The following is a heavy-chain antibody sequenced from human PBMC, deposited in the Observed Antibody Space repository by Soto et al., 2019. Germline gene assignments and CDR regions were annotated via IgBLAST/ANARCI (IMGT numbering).Heavy chain of an antibody. V-gene: IGHV3-20*04. Sequence: AGGSLRLSCAASGFTFGDLGMSWVRHVPGKGLEWVCGIDWNGGTTGCVDSVKGRFTISRDNAKNSLYLQMNSLRAEDTAVYYCARSEFPLTAFDYWGQGTLVTVSS. CDR2: IDWNGGTT. CDR1: GFTFGDLG. CDR3: ARSEFPLTAFDY. J-gene: IGHJ4*02. D-gene: IGHD3-9*01.